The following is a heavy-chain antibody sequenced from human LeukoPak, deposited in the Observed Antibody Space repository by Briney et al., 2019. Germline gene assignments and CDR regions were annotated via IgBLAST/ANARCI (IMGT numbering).Heavy chain of an antibody. CDR2: IYTRGST. CDR1: GGSISRYY. D-gene: IGHD2-2*01. Sequence: SDTLSLTCTVSGGSISRYYGSWIRQPAGKGLEWIGRIYTRGSTNYNPPRKRRVTMSVDTSKNQFSLKLSSVTAADTAVYYCARDRPGYCSSTSCYAILYWGQGTLVTVSS. V-gene: IGHV4-4*07. J-gene: IGHJ4*02. CDR3: ARDRPGYCSSTSCYAILY.